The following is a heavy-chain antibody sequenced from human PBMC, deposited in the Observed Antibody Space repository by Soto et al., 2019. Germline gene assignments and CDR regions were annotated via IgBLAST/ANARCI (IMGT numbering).Heavy chain of an antibody. Sequence: QVQLVQSGAEVKKPGSSVKVSCKASGGTFSSYAISWVRQDPGQGLEWMGGIIPIFGTANYAQKFQGRVTITADESTSTAYMELSSLRSEDTAVYYCARLRWFGELLLNWFDPWGPGTLVTVSS. CDR1: GGTFSSYA. V-gene: IGHV1-69*01. CDR3: ARLRWFGELLLNWFDP. CDR2: IIPIFGTA. D-gene: IGHD3-10*01. J-gene: IGHJ5*02.